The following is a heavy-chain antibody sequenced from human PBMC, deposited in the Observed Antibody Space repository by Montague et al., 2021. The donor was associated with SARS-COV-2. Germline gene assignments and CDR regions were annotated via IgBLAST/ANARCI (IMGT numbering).Heavy chain of an antibody. D-gene: IGHD3-10*01. V-gene: IGHV1-8*01. Sequence: SVKVSCKASGYTLTSYDINWVRQATGQGLKWMGWMNPNSGNTGYAQRFQGRVTMTRNTSISTAYMELSSLRSEDTAVYHCARGRITMVRGVIIDNLFDYWGQGTLVTVSS. CDR3: ARGRITMVRGVIIDNLFDY. J-gene: IGHJ4*02. CDR1: GYTLTSYD. CDR2: MNPNSGNT.